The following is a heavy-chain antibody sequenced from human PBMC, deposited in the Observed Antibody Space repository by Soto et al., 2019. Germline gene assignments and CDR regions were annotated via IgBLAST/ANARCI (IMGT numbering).Heavy chain of an antibody. Sequence: GGSLRLSCAASGFTFSSYAMHWVRQAPGKGLEWVAVISYDGSNKYYADSVKGRFTISRDNTKNTLYLQMNSLRAEDTAVYYRAREGTEDYYDSSGYYYFDYWGQGTLVTVSS. D-gene: IGHD3-22*01. CDR1: GFTFSSYA. J-gene: IGHJ4*02. CDR2: ISYDGSNK. V-gene: IGHV3-30*04. CDR3: AREGTEDYYDSSGYYYFDY.